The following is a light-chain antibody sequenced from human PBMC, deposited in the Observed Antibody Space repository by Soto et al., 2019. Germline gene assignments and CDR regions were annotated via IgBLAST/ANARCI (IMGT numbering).Light chain of an antibody. CDR3: QRAGT. CDR1: QSVSSSY. CDR2: DAS. Sequence: EIVLTQSPGTLSLSPGERATLSCRASQSVSSSYLAWYQQKPGQAPRLLIYDASSRATGIPDRFSGSGSGTDFTLTISRLEPEDFAVYYCQRAGTFGQGTKVDIK. J-gene: IGKJ1*01. V-gene: IGKV3-20*01.